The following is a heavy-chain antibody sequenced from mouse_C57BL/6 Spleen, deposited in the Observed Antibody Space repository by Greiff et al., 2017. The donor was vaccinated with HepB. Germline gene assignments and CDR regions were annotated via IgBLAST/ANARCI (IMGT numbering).Heavy chain of an antibody. CDR2: IYPSDSET. V-gene: IGHV1-61*01. CDR1: GYTFTSYW. D-gene: IGHD3-2*01. J-gene: IGHJ4*01. CDR3: AREDSLMDY. Sequence: VQLQQPGAELVRPGSSVKLSCKASGYTFTSYWMDWVKQRPGQGLEWIGNIYPSDSETHYNQKFKDKATLTVDKSSSTAYMQLSSLTSEDSAVYYCAREDSLMDYWGQGTSVTVSS.